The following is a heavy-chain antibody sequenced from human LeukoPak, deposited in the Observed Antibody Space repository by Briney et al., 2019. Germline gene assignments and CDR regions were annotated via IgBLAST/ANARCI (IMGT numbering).Heavy chain of an antibody. J-gene: IGHJ4*02. D-gene: IGHD2-15*01. CDR2: INPSGRGT. Sequence: ASVKVSCKASGYSFTSYYMHWVRQAPGQGVEWMGIINPSGRGTSYAQKFQGRVTMPRGTSTSTAYMELSSLRSEDTAVYYCARGAYCSGRSCYFLDYWGQGTLVTVSS. CDR1: GYSFTSYY. CDR3: ARGAYCSGRSCYFLDY. V-gene: IGHV1-46*01.